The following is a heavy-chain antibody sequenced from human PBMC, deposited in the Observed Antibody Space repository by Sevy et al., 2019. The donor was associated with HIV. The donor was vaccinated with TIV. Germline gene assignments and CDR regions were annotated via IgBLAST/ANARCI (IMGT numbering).Heavy chain of an antibody. CDR1: GFTFRNYW. CDR3: ARGAYDV. Sequence: GGSLRLSCVVSGFTFRNYWMSWVRQAPGKGLEWVANINQNGTKIYSVDSVKGRFTFSRDNTKNSVYLQMNSLRAEDTAIYYCARGAYDVWGQGTTVTVSS. CDR2: INQNGTKI. J-gene: IGHJ3*01. V-gene: IGHV3-7*01.